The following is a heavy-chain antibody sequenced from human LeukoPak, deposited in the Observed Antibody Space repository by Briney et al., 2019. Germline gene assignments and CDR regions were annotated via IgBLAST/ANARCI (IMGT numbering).Heavy chain of an antibody. V-gene: IGHV3-7*01. D-gene: IGHD6-19*01. CDR1: GFTFSNYW. CDR2: IKQDGREK. J-gene: IGHJ4*02. CDR3: ARKAGEMFDY. Sequence: PGGSLRLSCTASGFTFSNYWMTWVRQAPGKGMEWVANIKQDGREKYYVDSVTGRFTISRDNAKNLLFLQMSSLSPEDTAVYYCARKAGEMFDYWGQGTLVTASS.